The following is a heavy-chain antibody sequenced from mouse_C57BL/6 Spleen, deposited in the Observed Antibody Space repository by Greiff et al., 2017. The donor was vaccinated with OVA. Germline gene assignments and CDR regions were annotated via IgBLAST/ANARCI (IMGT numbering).Heavy chain of an antibody. V-gene: IGHV5-4*01. Sequence: EVQLVESGGGLVKPGGSLKLSCAASGFTFSSYAMSWVRQTPEKRLEWVATISDGGSYTYYPDNVKGRFTISRDNAKNNLYLQMSHLKSEDTAMYYCARDQGTLIHWWYFDVWGTGTTVTVSS. D-gene: IGHD3-2*02. CDR3: ARDQGTLIHWWYFDV. CDR1: GFTFSSYA. CDR2: ISDGGSYT. J-gene: IGHJ1*03.